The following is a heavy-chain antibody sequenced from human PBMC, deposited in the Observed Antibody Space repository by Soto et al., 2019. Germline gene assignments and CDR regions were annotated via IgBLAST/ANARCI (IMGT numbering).Heavy chain of an antibody. CDR1: GGTFSSYA. Sequence: GASVKVSCKASGGTFSSYAISWVRQAPGQGLEWMGGIIPIFGTANYAQKFQGRVTITADESTSTAYMELSSLRSEDTAVYYCARLEYSSSSHYYFGMAVWGQGTTVTVSS. CDR2: IIPIFGTA. J-gene: IGHJ6*02. CDR3: ARLEYSSSSHYYFGMAV. D-gene: IGHD6-6*01. V-gene: IGHV1-69*13.